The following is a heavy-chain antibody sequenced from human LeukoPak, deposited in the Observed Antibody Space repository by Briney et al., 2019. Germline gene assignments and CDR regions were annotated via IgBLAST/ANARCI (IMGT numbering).Heavy chain of an antibody. J-gene: IGHJ4*02. CDR2: IKEDGSIQ. D-gene: IGHD6-19*01. V-gene: IGHV3-7*01. CDR3: ARDVWTGVAVSDY. CDR1: GVTFSSYW. Sequence: GGSLRLSCVASGVTFSSYWMTWVRQAPGKGLEWLANIKEDGSIQYYLDSVRGRFTISRDNAKTPVYLQLNSLRADDTAVYYCARDVWTGVAVSDYWGQGTLVTVSS.